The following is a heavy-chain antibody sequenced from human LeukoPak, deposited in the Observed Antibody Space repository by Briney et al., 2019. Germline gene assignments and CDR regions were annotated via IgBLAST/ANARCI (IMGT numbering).Heavy chain of an antibody. CDR1: GYTFTSND. CDR3: ARVTGSIDY. J-gene: IGHJ4*02. V-gene: IGHV1-8*01. D-gene: IGHD1-26*01. CDR2: MNIDSGNT. Sequence: ASLKVSCKASGYTFTSNDINWGRHATGQRREWMGSMNIDSGNTGYAQNFQGRLTMTRDTSINTANMDVRSLRSEDTAIYYCARVTGSIDYWGQGTLVTVSS.